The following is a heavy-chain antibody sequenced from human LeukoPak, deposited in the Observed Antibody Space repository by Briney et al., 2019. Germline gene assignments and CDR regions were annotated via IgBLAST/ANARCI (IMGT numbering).Heavy chain of an antibody. CDR1: GGSFSGYY. Sequence: SETLSLTCAVYGGSFSGYYWSWIRQPPGKGLEWIGEINHSGSTNYNPSLKSRVTISVDTSKNQFSLKLSSVTAADTAAYYCARHRYSSSYYYYDSSGYYQRSFGFDYWGQGTLVTVSS. J-gene: IGHJ4*02. V-gene: IGHV4-34*01. D-gene: IGHD3-22*01. CDR2: INHSGST. CDR3: ARHRYSSSYYYYDSSGYYQRSFGFDY.